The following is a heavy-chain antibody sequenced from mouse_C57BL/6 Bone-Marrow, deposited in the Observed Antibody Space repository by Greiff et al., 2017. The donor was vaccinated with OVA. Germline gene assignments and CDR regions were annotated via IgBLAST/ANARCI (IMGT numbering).Heavy chain of an antibody. J-gene: IGHJ3*01. CDR2: IYPRSGNT. V-gene: IGHV1-81*01. D-gene: IGHD3-1*01. CDR3: VQLAWFAY. CDR1: GYTFTSYG. Sequence: VKLVESGAELARPGASVKLSCKASGYTFTSYGISWVKQRTGQGLEWIGEIYPRSGNTYYNEKFKGKATLTADKSSSTAYMELRSLTSEDSAVYFCVQLAWFAYWGQGTLVTVSA.